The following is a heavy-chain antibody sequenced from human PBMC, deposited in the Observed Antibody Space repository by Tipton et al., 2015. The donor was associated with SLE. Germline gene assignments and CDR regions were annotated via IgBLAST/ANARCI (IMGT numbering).Heavy chain of an antibody. Sequence: TLSLTCTVSGGSVSSGSYYWSWIRQPPGKGLEWIGYIYYSGSTNYNPSLKSRVTISVDTSKNQFSLKLSSVTAADTAVYYCARGLVNSSSSDYWGQGTLVTVSS. D-gene: IGHD6-6*01. CDR2: IYYSGST. CDR3: ARGLVNSSSSDY. CDR1: GGSVSSGSYY. J-gene: IGHJ4*02. V-gene: IGHV4-61*01.